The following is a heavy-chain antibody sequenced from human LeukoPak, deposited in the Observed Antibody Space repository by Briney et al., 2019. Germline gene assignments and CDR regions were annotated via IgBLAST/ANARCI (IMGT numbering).Heavy chain of an antibody. CDR3: ARLQLLYDAFDI. J-gene: IGHJ3*02. Sequence: SETLSLTCTVAGVSINSSSYYWGWIRQPPGKGLEWIGNIYFNGKTYYNPSLKSRVSISLNTSKNQFSLKLSSVTAADTAVYYCARLQLLYDAFDIWGQGTMVTVSS. D-gene: IGHD2-2*02. V-gene: IGHV4-39*01. CDR1: GVSINSSSYY. CDR2: IYFNGKT.